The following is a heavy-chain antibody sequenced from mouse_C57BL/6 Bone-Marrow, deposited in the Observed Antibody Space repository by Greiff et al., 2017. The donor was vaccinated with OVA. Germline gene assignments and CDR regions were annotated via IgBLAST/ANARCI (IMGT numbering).Heavy chain of an antibody. CDR2: ISEDGSN. V-gene: IGHV3-6*01. CDR1: GYSINSGYY. D-gene: IGHD1-1*01. J-gene: IGHJ4*01. CDR3: ASILLGYAMDY. Sequence: VQLQQSVPGLVKPSQSLSLTCSVTGYSINSGYYWNWIRQFPGNKLEWMGYISEDGSNNYNPSLKNRISITRDTSKNQFFLKLNSVTTEDTATYYCASILLGYAMDYWGQGTSVTVSS.